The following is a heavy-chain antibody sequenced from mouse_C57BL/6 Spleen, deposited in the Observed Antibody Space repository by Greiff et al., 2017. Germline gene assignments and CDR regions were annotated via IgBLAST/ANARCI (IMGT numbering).Heavy chain of an antibody. CDR1: GFTFSSYT. CDR3: ARQDLGRGDWYFDV. Sequence: EVKLMESGGGLVKPGGSLKLSCAASGFTFSSYTMSWVRQTPEKRLEWVATISGGGGNTYYPDSVKGRFTISRDNAKNTLYLQMSSLRSEDTALYYCARQDLGRGDWYFDVWGTGTTVTVAS. V-gene: IGHV5-9*01. CDR2: ISGGGGNT. J-gene: IGHJ1*03. D-gene: IGHD4-1*01.